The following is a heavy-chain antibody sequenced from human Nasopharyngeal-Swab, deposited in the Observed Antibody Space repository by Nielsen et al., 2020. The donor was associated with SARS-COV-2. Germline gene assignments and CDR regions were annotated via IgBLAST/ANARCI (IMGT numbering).Heavy chain of an antibody. J-gene: IGHJ4*02. CDR2: INPNSGGT. CDR3: ARPRRGYSYGYFDY. CDR1: GYTFTGYY. D-gene: IGHD5-18*01. Sequence: ASVKVSCKASGYTFTGYYMYWVRQAPGQGLEWMGRINPNSGGTNYAQKFQGRVTMTRDTSISTAYMELSRLRSDDTAVYYCARPRRGYSYGYFDYWGQGTLVTVSS. V-gene: IGHV1-2*06.